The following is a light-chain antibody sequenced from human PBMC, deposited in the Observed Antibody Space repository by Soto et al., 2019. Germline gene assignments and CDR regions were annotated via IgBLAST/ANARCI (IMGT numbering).Light chain of an antibody. CDR3: QQYYSIPLT. CDR1: QNVLYSANNKNY. V-gene: IGKV4-1*01. CDR2: WAS. Sequence: DIVLTQSPDSLTLSLGERATINCKSSQNVLYSANNKNYLAWYQQKPRQPPKLLIYWASMRESGVPDRFSGSGSGTDFPLTISSLQAEDVAVYYCQQYYSIPLTFGGGTKVEIK. J-gene: IGKJ4*01.